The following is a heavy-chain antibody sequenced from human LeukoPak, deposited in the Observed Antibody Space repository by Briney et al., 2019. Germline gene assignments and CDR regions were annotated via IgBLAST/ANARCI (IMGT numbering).Heavy chain of an antibody. CDR1: GRTFSSYA. D-gene: IGHD4-17*01. CDR2: IIPIFGTA. CDR3: ARTDYGDYYIDY. V-gene: IGHV1-69*05. J-gene: IGHJ4*02. Sequence: SVKVSCKASGRTFSSYAISWVRQAPGQGLEWMGGIIPIFGTANYAQKFQGRVTITTDESTSSAYMELSSLRSEDTAVYYCARTDYGDYYIDYWGQGTLVTVSS.